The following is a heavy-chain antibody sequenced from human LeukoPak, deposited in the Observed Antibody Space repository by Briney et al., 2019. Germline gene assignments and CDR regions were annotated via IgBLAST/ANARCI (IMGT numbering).Heavy chain of an antibody. CDR3: ASHSSVWSDYYYGMDV. J-gene: IGHJ6*02. V-gene: IGHV3-66*04. D-gene: IGHD3-22*01. CDR1: GFTVSSTY. Sequence: GGSLRLSCAASGFTVSSTYMSWVRQAPGKGLEWVSIVYSGDYTSYADSVKGRSTIFRDNSKNSLHLQMNSLRAEDTAVYYCASHSSVWSDYYYGMDVWGQGTTVTVSS. CDR2: VYSGDYT.